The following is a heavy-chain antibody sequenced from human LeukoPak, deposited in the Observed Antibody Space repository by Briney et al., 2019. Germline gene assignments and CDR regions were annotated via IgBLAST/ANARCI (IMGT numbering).Heavy chain of an antibody. CDR2: IYSGGST. J-gene: IGHJ6*03. Sequence: GGSLRLSCAASGFTVSSNYMSWVRQAPGKGLEWVSVIYSGGSTYYADSVKGRFTISRDNSKKSLYLQMNSLRAEDTAVYYCARGITGTTNYYYYMDVWGKGTTVTVSS. D-gene: IGHD1-7*01. CDR3: ARGITGTTNYYYYMDV. V-gene: IGHV3-53*01. CDR1: GFTVSSNY.